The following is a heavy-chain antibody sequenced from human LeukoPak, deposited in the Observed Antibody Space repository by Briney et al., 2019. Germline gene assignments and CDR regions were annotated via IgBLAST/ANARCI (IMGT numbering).Heavy chain of an antibody. J-gene: IGHJ4*02. Sequence: APVKVSCKASGYSFTSYYMHWVRQAPGHGLEWMGVINPSGGSPTYAQKFQGRVTMTRETSTSTVYMELSSLRSEDTAVYYCARHYYNGGGYWGQGALVTVSS. V-gene: IGHV1-46*01. CDR2: INPSGGSP. CDR3: ARHYYNGGGY. D-gene: IGHD3-22*01. CDR1: GYSFTSYY.